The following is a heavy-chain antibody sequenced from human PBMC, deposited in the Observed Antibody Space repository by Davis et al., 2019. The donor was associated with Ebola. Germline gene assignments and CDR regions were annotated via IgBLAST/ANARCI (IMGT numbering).Heavy chain of an antibody. V-gene: IGHV1-3*01. CDR2: INAGNGNT. D-gene: IGHD6-19*01. CDR3: ARGLGVGLVGY. CDR1: GYTFTSYG. Sequence: ASVKVSCKASGYTFTSYGISWVRQAPGQRLEWMGWINAGNGNTKYSQKFQGRVTITRDTSASTAYMELSSLRSEDTAVYYCARGLGVGLVGYWGQGTLVTVSS. J-gene: IGHJ4*02.